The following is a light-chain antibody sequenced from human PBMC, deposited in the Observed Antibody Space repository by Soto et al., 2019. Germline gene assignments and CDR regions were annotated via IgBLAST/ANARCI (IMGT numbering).Light chain of an antibody. J-gene: IGLJ1*01. CDR1: SSNIGSNT. Sequence: QLVLTQAPSASGTPGQRVAISCSGSSSNIGSNTVNWYQHLPGTTPKLLIYSSDRRPSGVPARFSGSKSCTSASLAVSGLQSEDEADYYCAAWDDSLNGYVFGTGTKLTVL. V-gene: IGLV1-44*01. CDR3: AAWDDSLNGYV. CDR2: SSD.